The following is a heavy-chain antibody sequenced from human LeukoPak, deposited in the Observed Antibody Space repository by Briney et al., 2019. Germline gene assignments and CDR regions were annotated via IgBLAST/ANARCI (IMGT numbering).Heavy chain of an antibody. V-gene: IGHV4-34*01. CDR3: ARGRAVTPKRPNLRYYYMDA. D-gene: IGHD4-23*01. J-gene: IGHJ6*03. CDR1: GGSFSGYY. CDR2: INHSGST. Sequence: SETLSLTCAVYGGSFSGYYWSWIRQPPGKGLEWIGEINHSGSTNYNPSLKSRVTISVDTSKNQFSLKLSSVTAADTAVYYCARGRAVTPKRPNLRYYYMDAWGKGTTVTVSS.